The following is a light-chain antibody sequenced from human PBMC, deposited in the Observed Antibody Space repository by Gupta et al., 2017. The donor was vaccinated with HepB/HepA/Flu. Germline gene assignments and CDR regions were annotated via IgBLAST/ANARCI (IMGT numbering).Light chain of an antibody. CDR3: QQYNSSPPT. CDR2: DAS. V-gene: IGKV1-16*01. J-gene: IGKJ4*01. Sequence: DIQMTQSPSSLSASVGDRVTITCRASQGIRDYIAWFQQKPGKAPKSLIYDASTLKGGVPSRFSGSGSGTDFTLTISNRQPEDSAAYYCQQYNSSPPTFGGGTKVEI. CDR1: QGIRDY.